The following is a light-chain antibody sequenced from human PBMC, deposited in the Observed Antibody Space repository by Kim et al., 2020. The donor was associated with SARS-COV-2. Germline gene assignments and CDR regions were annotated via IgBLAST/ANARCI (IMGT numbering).Light chain of an antibody. J-gene: IGKJ2*01. CDR3: QQYYTYHT. CDR1: QSINNR. CDR2: KAS. V-gene: IGKV1-5*03. Sequence: DIQMTQSPSTLSASAGDRVTISCRASQSINNRLAWYQQKPGKAPNLLIYKASTLEGGVPSRFSGSGSGTEFTLTISTLHPDDFATYYCQQYYTYHTFGQGTKLEI.